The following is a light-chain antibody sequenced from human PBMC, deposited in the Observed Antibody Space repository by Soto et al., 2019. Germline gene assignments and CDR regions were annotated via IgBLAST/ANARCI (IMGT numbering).Light chain of an antibody. CDR3: SSYAGSSTHVV. CDR1: SSDVGSYNL. Sequence: QSVLTQPASVSGSPGQLITISCTGISSDVGSYNLVSWYQQHPGKAPKVMIYEGSKRPSGVSNRFSGSRPGNTASLTISGLQAEDEAHYYCSSYAGSSTHVVFGGGTKLTVL. J-gene: IGLJ2*01. V-gene: IGLV2-23*01. CDR2: EGS.